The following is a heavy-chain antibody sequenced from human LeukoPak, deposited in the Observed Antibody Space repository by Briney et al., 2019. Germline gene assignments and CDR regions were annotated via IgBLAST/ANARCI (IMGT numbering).Heavy chain of an antibody. CDR1: GFTFSSYE. Sequence: GGSLRLSCAASGFTFSSYEMNWVRQAPGKGLEWVSYISSSGSTIYYADSVKGGFTISRDNAKNSLYLQMNSLRAEDTAVYYCARAGYSSGWYRTKYDYWGQGTLVTVSS. CDR2: ISSSGSTI. V-gene: IGHV3-48*03. J-gene: IGHJ4*02. D-gene: IGHD6-19*01. CDR3: ARAGYSSGWYRTKYDY.